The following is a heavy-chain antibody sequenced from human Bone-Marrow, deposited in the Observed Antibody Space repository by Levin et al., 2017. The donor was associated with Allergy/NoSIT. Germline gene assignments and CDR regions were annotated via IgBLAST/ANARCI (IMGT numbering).Heavy chain of an antibody. J-gene: IGHJ4*02. CDR1: GASIGSGGYY. D-gene: IGHD3-22*01. Sequence: PSETLSLTCTVSGASIGSGGYYWSWLRQQPGKGLEWIGYIYYSGTAYYNPSLKSRVSMSVDTSKNQLSLRLNSVTAADTAVYYCARGDPSYYFDSSAFSSFDYWGQGTLVTVSP. CDR3: ARGDPSYYFDSSAFSSFDY. CDR2: IYYSGTA. V-gene: IGHV4-31*03.